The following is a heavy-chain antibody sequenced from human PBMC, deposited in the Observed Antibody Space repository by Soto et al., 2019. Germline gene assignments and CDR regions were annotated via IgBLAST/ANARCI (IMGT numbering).Heavy chain of an antibody. D-gene: IGHD3-16*01. CDR3: ATLRLYYYYGMDV. CDR2: IYYSGST. V-gene: IGHV4-30-4*01. J-gene: IGHJ6*02. CDR1: GGSISSGDYY. Sequence: SETLSLTCTVSGGSISSGDYYWSWIRQPPGKGLEWIGYIYYSGSTYYNPSLKSRVTISVDTSKNQFSLKLSSVTAADTAVYYCATLRLYYYYGMDVWGQGTTVTVSS.